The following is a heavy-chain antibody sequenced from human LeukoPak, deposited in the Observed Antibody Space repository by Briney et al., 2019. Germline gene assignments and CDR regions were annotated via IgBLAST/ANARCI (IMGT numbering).Heavy chain of an antibody. V-gene: IGHV4-34*01. CDR3: ARHLRWRTSFSPFDY. J-gene: IGHJ4*02. D-gene: IGHD3/OR15-3a*01. Sequence: AETLSLTCAVYGGSFSGYYWSWIRQPLGKGLEWIGEINHSENTDYNPSLKSRVTISVDTSKNQLSLKLSSVTAADTAVYYCARHLRWRTSFSPFDYWGQGTLVTVSS. CDR2: INHSENT. CDR1: GGSFSGYY.